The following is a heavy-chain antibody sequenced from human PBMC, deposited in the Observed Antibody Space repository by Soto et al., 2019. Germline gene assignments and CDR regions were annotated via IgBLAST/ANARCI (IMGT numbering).Heavy chain of an antibody. CDR2: ISGKNGNT. CDR1: GYNFSDFG. Sequence: QVHLVQSGGELKKPGASVKVSCRASGYNFSDFGITCVRQAPGQGLEWMGWISGKNGNTTYAPQVQGSVTLTADTSTRTAYMAMSSLASDDTGIYYCARSDYYEDTGTFENWGQGTPVTGSS. D-gene: IGHD1-1*01. J-gene: IGHJ4*02. CDR3: ARSDYYEDTGTFEN. V-gene: IGHV1-18*04.